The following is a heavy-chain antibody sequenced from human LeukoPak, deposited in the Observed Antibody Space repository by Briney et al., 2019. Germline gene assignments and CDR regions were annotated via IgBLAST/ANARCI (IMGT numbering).Heavy chain of an antibody. J-gene: IGHJ4*02. CDR1: GSTFSNYW. CDR2: INQDGSEK. D-gene: IGHD2-21*02. V-gene: IGHV3-7*05. Sequence: GGSLRLSCAASGSTFSNYWMSWVRQAPGKGLEWVANINQDGSEKYYVDSVKGRFTISRDNAKNSLYLQMDSLRAEDTAVYYCARSGDGGDYYFDYWGQGTLVTVSS. CDR3: ARSGDGGDYYFDY.